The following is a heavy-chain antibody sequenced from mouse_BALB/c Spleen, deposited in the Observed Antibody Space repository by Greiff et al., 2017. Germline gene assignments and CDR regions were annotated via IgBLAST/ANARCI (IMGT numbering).Heavy chain of an antibody. J-gene: IGHJ4*01. CDR2: INPYNDGT. Sequence: VQLQQSGPELVKPGASVKMSCKASGYTFTSYVMHWVKQKPGQGLEWIGYINPYNDGTKYNEKFKGKATLTSDKSSSTAYMELSSLTSEDSAVYYCARTLTTATRYARDYWGQGTSVTVSA. CDR3: ARTLTTATRYARDY. V-gene: IGHV1-14*01. D-gene: IGHD1-2*01. CDR1: GYTFTSYV.